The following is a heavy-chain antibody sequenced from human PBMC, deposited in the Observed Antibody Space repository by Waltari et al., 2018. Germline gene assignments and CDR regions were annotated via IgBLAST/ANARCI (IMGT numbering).Heavy chain of an antibody. V-gene: IGHV3-73*02. D-gene: IGHD3-10*01. J-gene: IGHJ4*02. CDR3: TRHWEGDMVQGPQG. CDR2: IISKANSYAT. Sequence: EVQLVESGGGLVQPGGSLKLSCAASGFTFSGSAMHWVRQASGKGLEWVGRIISKANSYATAYAASVKGRFTISRDDSKNTAYLQMNSLKTEDTAVYYCTRHWEGDMVQGPQGWGQGTLVTVSS. CDR1: GFTFSGSA.